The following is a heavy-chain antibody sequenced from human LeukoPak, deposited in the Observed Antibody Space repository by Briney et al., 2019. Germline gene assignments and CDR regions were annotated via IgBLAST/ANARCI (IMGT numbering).Heavy chain of an antibody. CDR3: ARPLRSGYYLAFDY. Sequence: GGSLRLSCAASAFTFSNYAMSWVRQAPGMGLEWVSCISGSGDDTYYADFVKGRFTISRDNSKGTLYLQMNSLRAEDTAVYYCARPLRSGYYLAFDYWGQGTRVTVSS. J-gene: IGHJ4*02. CDR1: AFTFSNYA. V-gene: IGHV3-23*01. CDR2: ISGSGDDT. D-gene: IGHD3-22*01.